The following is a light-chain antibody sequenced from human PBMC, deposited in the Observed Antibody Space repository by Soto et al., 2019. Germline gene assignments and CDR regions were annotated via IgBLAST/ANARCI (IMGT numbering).Light chain of an antibody. V-gene: IGKV3-11*01. CDR1: QSVSSY. J-gene: IGKJ4*01. CDR3: QQRSNWPLT. CDR2: DAS. Sequence: EIVLTQSTATLSLSPGERATLSCRASQSVSSYLAWYQQKPGQAPRLLIYDASNRATGIPARFSGSGSGTAFTLTISSLEPEDFAVYYCQQRSNWPLTFGGGTKVEIK.